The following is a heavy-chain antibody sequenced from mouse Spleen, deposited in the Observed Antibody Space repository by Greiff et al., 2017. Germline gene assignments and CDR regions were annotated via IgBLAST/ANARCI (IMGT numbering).Heavy chain of an antibody. CDR2: IYPGSGST. Sequence: VQLQESGPELVKPGASVKMSCKASGYTFTDYVISWVKQRTGQGLEWIGEIYPGSGSTYYNGKFKGKATLTADKSSSTAYMQLSSLTSEDSAVYFCAREEEWPLDYWGQGTTLTVSS. D-gene: IGHD6-1*01. J-gene: IGHJ2*01. V-gene: IGHV1-77*01. CDR1: GYTFTDYV. CDR3: AREEEWPLDY.